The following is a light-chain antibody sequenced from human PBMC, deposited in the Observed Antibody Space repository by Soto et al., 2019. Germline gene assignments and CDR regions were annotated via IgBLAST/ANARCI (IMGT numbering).Light chain of an antibody. CDR3: QQSYNTPLT. J-gene: IGKJ1*01. CDR2: DAS. V-gene: IGKV1-39*01. Sequence: IEVTQSPSSLAASLGDRVTITCRASQTIGTYVNWYRQKSGAAPELLIYDASTLQSGVPSRFRGGASGTDFTLIISSLQLDDFATYYCQQSYNTPLTFGQGTKVEIK. CDR1: QTIGTY.